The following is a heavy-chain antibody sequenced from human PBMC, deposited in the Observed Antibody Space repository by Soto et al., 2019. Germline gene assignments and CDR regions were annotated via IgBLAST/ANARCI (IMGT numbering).Heavy chain of an antibody. CDR1: GFTFSSYS. V-gene: IGHV3-48*02. J-gene: IGHJ5*02. CDR2: ISSSSSTI. CDR3: ARDPAVTLPYNWFDP. D-gene: IGHD4-4*01. Sequence: EVQLVESGGGLVQPGGSLRLSCAASGFTFSSYSMNWVRQAPGKGLEWVSYISSSSSTIYYADSVKGRFTISRDNAKNSMYQQMNSLRDEDTAVYDCARDPAVTLPYNWFDPWGQGTLVTGSS.